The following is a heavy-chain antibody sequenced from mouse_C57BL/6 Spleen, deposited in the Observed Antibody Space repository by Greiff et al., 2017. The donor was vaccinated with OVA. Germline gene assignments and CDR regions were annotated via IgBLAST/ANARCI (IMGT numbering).Heavy chain of an antibody. CDR1: GFTFSDYG. CDR2: ISSGSSTI. J-gene: IGHJ3*01. CDR3: ASLFVTLPDGFAY. Sequence: EVNVVESGGGLVKPGGSLKLSCAASGFTFSDYGMHWVRQAPEKGLEWVAYISSGSSTIYYADTVKGRFTISRDNAKNTLFLQMTSLRSEDTAMYYCASLFVTLPDGFAYWGQGTLVTVSA. D-gene: IGHD2-1*01. V-gene: IGHV5-17*01.